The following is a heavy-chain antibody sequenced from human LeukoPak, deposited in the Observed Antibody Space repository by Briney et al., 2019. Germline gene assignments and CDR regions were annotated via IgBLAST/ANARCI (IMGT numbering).Heavy chain of an antibody. D-gene: IGHD3-3*01. CDR1: GYSISSGYH. J-gene: IGHJ6*03. CDR3: ARDGYDFWSRYYYYYYYMDV. Sequence: SETLSLTCTVSGYSISSGYHWGWIRQPPGKGLEWIGSIYHSGSTYYNPSLKSRVTISVDTSKNQFSLKLSSVTAADTAVYYCARDGYDFWSRYYYYYYYMDVWGKGTTVTVSS. V-gene: IGHV4-38-2*02. CDR2: IYHSGST.